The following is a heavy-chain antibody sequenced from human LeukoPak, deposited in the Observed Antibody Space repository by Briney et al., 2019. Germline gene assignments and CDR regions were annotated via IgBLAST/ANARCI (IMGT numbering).Heavy chain of an antibody. D-gene: IGHD2-21*01. Sequence: GGSLRLSCAPSGYTVSSNSVSWIRQIPGKGLVWVSAVYYGGSTFYADSVKGRFTISRDISKNTWNLQMNSLRAEDTAVYYCARVAKDCGGDCFVDSWGQGTQVTVSS. J-gene: IGHJ4*02. V-gene: IGHV3-66*01. CDR1: GYTVSSNS. CDR2: VYYGGST. CDR3: ARVAKDCGGDCFVDS.